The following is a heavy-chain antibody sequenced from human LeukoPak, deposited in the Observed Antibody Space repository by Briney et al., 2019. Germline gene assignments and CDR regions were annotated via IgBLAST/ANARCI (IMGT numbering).Heavy chain of an antibody. J-gene: IGHJ3*02. V-gene: IGHV1-69*01. CDR3: ANTIFGVVTMKAFDI. CDR1: GGTFSSYA. Sequence: GSSVKVSCKXSGGTFSSYAISWVRQVPGQGLEWMGGIIPIFGTANYAQKFQGRVTITADESTSTAYMELSSLRSEDTAVYYCANTIFGVVTMKAFDIWGQGTMVTVSS. D-gene: IGHD3-3*01. CDR2: IIPIFGTA.